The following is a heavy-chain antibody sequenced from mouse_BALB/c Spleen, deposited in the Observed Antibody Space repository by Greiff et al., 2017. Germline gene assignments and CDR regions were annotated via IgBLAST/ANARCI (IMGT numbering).Heavy chain of an antibody. D-gene: IGHD2-1*01. CDR2: ISSGGST. J-gene: IGHJ4*01. CDR1: GFTFSSYA. V-gene: IGHV5-6-5*01. CDR3: AGNYGNPYAMDY. Sequence: EVQLVESGGGLVKPGGSLKLSCAASGFTFSSYAMSWVRQTPEKRLEWVASISSGGSTYYPDSVKGRFTISRDNARNILYLQMSSLRSEDTAMYYCAGNYGNPYAMDYWGQGTSVTVSS.